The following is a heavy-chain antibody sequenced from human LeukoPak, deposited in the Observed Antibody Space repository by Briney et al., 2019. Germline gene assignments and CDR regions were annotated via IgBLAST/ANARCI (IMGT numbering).Heavy chain of an antibody. D-gene: IGHD2-21*01. CDR2: ISGSGGST. Sequence: GGSLRLSCAASGFTFSSYAMSWVRQAPGKGLEWVSAISGSGGSTYYADSVKGRFTISRDNSKNTLYLQMNSPRVEDTAVYYCARGSARNCGGNSCYYYYYGLDVWGQGTTVTVSS. CDR3: ARGSARNCGGNSCYYYYYGLDV. J-gene: IGHJ6*02. V-gene: IGHV3-23*01. CDR1: GFTFSSYA.